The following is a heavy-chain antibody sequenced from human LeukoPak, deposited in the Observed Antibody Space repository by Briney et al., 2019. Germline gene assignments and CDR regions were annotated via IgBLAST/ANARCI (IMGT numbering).Heavy chain of an antibody. V-gene: IGHV3-30*04. Sequence: GGSLRLSCAASGFTFSIHAMHWVRQAPGRGLEWVAVISFDATNKYYADSVKGRFTISRDNSKNTLFLQMNSLRAEDTAVYYCAKDQGRSDYWGQGTLVTVSS. J-gene: IGHJ4*02. CDR3: AKDQGRSDY. CDR1: GFTFSIHA. CDR2: ISFDATNK.